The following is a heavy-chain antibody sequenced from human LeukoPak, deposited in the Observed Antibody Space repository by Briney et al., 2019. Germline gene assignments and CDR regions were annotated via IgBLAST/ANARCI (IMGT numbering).Heavy chain of an antibody. D-gene: IGHD4/OR15-4a*01. CDR1: GFSFSSYE. J-gene: IGHJ5*02. CDR2: ISSSGNTI. Sequence: PGGSLRLSCAASGFSFSSYEMNWVRQAPGKGLEWVSYISSSGNTIYYADSVKGRSTISRDNAKNSLFLQMNSLRAEDTAVYYCARERVLRTWGQGTLVTVSS. V-gene: IGHV3-48*03. CDR3: ARERVLRT.